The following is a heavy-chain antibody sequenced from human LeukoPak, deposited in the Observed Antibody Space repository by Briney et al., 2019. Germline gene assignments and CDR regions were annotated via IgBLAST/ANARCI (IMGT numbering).Heavy chain of an antibody. CDR1: GFTFDDYA. V-gene: IGHV3-9*01. J-gene: IGHJ3*02. D-gene: IGHD2-15*01. CDR2: ISWNSGSI. CDR3: AKGVVVVAATTAFDI. Sequence: GRSLRLSCAASGFTFDDYAMHWVRQAPGKGLEWVSGISWNSGSIGYADSVKGRFTISRDNAKNSLYLQMNSLRAEDTALYYCAKGVVVVAATTAFDIWGQGTMVTVSS.